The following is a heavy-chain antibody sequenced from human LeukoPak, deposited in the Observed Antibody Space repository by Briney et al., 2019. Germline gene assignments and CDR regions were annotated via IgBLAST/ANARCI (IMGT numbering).Heavy chain of an antibody. J-gene: IGHJ4*02. D-gene: IGHD3-22*01. Sequence: GGSLRLSCAASGFTFSSAAMTWVRQAPGQGLEWVSTITGSDDKTYYADSVRGRFTISRDYSRNTLHFQMNSLRAEDTAIYYCAEGPQLGSGYHPDYWGQGTLVTVSS. CDR1: GFTFSSAA. CDR2: ITGSDDKT. CDR3: AEGPQLGSGYHPDY. V-gene: IGHV3-23*01.